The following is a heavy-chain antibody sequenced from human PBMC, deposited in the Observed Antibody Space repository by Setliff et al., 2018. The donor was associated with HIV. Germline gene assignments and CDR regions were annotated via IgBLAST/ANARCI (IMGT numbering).Heavy chain of an antibody. D-gene: IGHD2-8*02. V-gene: IGHV4-38-2*01. CDR2: IYHSEST. J-gene: IGHJ6*03. Sequence: SETLSLTCAVSGYSISSGYYWGWLRQPPGKGLEWIGSIYHSESTNYNPSLKSRVTMSVDTSKNQFSLKLTSVTAADTAVYYCARVSSTYWYSIFRNYYYHMDVWGKGTTVTVSS. CDR1: GYSISSGYY. CDR3: ARVSSTYWYSIFRNYYYHMDV.